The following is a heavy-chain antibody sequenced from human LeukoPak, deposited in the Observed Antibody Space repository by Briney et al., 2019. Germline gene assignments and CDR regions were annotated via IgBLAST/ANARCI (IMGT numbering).Heavy chain of an antibody. CDR1: GFTFSDAW. V-gene: IGHV3-15*01. CDR3: TIDHEWQRWIRSDFDC. J-gene: IGHJ4*02. Sequence: KTGGSLRLSCAASGFTFSDAWMSWVRQAPGKGLEWVGRIKSKTDGGTTDYAAPVKGRFTISREDSKDTVYLQMNSLKIEDTAVYYCTIDHEWQRWIRSDFDCWGQGTLVHVSS. CDR2: IKSKTDGGTT. D-gene: IGHD5-12*01.